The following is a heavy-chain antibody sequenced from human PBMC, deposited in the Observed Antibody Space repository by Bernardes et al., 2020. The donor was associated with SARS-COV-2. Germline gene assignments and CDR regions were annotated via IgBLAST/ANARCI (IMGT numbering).Heavy chain of an antibody. D-gene: IGHD1-7*01. Sequence: SETLSLTCTVSGVSIPRSSYYWGWIPQPPGKGLEWIGTIYYSGSIYYSPSLKSRITLSVDPSRNQFSLRLKSVTAADTAMYYCASSPYNWNYHFDYWGQGTLAAVTS. CDR2: IYYSGSI. V-gene: IGHV4-39*01. CDR3: ASSPYNWNYHFDY. J-gene: IGHJ4*02. CDR1: GVSIPRSSYY.